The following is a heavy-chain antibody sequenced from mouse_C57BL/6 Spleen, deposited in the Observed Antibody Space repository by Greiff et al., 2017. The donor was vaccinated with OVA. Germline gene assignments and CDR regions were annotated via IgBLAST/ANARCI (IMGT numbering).Heavy chain of an antibody. J-gene: IGHJ1*03. CDR1: GYTFTSYW. Sequence: QVQLQQPGAELVMPGASVKLSCKASGYTFTSYWMHWVKQRPGQGLEWIGEIDPSDSYTNYNQKFKGKSTLTVDKSSSTAYMQRSSLTSEDSAVYYCARWNDGYYGWYFDVWGTGTTVTVSS. D-gene: IGHD2-3*01. CDR2: IDPSDSYT. V-gene: IGHV1-69*01. CDR3: ARWNDGYYGWYFDV.